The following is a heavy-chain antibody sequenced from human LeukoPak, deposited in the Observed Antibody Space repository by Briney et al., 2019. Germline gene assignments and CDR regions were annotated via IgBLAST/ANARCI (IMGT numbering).Heavy chain of an antibody. V-gene: IGHV3-7*01. CDR3: VTHEVTVVTRSTFDF. J-gene: IGHJ4*02. CDR1: GFTFSKFW. Sequence: GGSLRLSCAASGFTFSKFWLSWVRQPPGKGLEWLANINQDGSENYFMDSVKGRFTISRDNAKRSLYLRMNSLRVEDTAVYYCVTHEVTVVTRSTFDFWGQGTLVTVSS. D-gene: IGHD4-23*01. CDR2: INQDGSEN.